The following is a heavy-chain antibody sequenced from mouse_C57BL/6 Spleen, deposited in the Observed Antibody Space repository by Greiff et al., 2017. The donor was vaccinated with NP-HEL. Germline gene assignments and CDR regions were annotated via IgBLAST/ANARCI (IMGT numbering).Heavy chain of an antibody. Sequence: DVMLVESGGGLVKPGGSLKLSCAASGFTFSSYAMSWVRQTPEKRLEWVATISDGGSYTYYPDNVKGRFTISRDNAKNNLYLQMSHLKSEDTAMYYCARDSHDGYYAGFAYWGQGTLVTVSA. CDR1: GFTFSSYA. D-gene: IGHD2-3*01. CDR2: ISDGGSYT. J-gene: IGHJ3*01. V-gene: IGHV5-4*01. CDR3: ARDSHDGYYAGFAY.